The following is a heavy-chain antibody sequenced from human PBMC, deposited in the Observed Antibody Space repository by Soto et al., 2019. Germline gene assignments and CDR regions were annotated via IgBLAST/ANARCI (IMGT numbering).Heavy chain of an antibody. V-gene: IGHV3-33*01. D-gene: IGHD6-19*01. J-gene: IGHJ4*02. CDR2: IWYDGSNK. CDR3: ARVGAVAGFDY. Sequence: QVQLVESGGGVVQPGRSLSLSCAASGFTFSSYGMHWVRQAPGKGLEWVAIIWYDGSNKYYADSVKGRFTISRDNSKNTVCLQMNSLRAEDTAVYYCARVGAVAGFDYWCQGTLVSVSS. CDR1: GFTFSSYG.